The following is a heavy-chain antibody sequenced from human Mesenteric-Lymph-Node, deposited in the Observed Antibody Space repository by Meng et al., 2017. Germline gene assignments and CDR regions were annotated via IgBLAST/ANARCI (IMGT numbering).Heavy chain of an antibody. J-gene: IGHJ4*02. V-gene: IGHV1-2*06. Sequence: ASVKVSCKASGYTFTGYHFHWVRQAPGQGLEWMGRITPNSGGTISAQEFQGRVAMTRDTSISTGYMELTRLISDDTAVYYCAREGSYGDFDYWGQGTLVTVSS. CDR3: AREGSYGDFDY. D-gene: IGHD4-17*01. CDR1: GYTFTGYH. CDR2: ITPNSGGT.